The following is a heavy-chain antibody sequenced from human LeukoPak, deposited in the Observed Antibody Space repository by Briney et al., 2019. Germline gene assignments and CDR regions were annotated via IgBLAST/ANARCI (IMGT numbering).Heavy chain of an antibody. D-gene: IGHD6-13*01. J-gene: IGHJ6*03. CDR3: ARAQVAAADTTDYMDV. CDR1: GGTFSSYA. V-gene: IGHV1-69*13. CDR2: IIPIFGTA. Sequence: EASVKVSCKASGGTFSSYAISWVRQAPGQGLEWMGGIIPIFGTANYAQKFQGRVTITADESTSTAYMELSSLRSEDTAVYYCARAQVAAADTTDYMDVWGKGTTVTVSS.